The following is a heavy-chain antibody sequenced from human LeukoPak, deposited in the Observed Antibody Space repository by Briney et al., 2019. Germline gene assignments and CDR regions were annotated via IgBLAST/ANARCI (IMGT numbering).Heavy chain of an antibody. V-gene: IGHV4-61*02. CDR3: ARGNLGYCSSTSCYYYYYMDV. CDR1: GGSISSGSYY. Sequence: PSQTLSLTCTVSGGSISSGSYYWSWIRQPAGKGLEWIGRIYTSGSTNYNPSLKSRVTISVDTSKNQFSLKLSSVTAADTAVYYCARGNLGYCSSTSCYYYYYMDVGGKGTTVTVPS. D-gene: IGHD2-2*01. J-gene: IGHJ6*03. CDR2: IYTSGST.